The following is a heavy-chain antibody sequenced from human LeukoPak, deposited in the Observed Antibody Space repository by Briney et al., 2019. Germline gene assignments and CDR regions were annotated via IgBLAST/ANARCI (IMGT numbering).Heavy chain of an antibody. CDR3: ARQTAMGRSGDY. Sequence: GESLKISCKASGYSFTSYWIGWGRQLPGKGLEWMGIIDPSDSETRYTPSFQGQVTISADKSHSTAYLQWNSLKASDTAMYYCARQTAMGRSGDYWGQGTLVTVSS. D-gene: IGHD5-18*01. CDR1: GYSFTSYW. J-gene: IGHJ4*02. CDR2: IDPSDSET. V-gene: IGHV5-51*01.